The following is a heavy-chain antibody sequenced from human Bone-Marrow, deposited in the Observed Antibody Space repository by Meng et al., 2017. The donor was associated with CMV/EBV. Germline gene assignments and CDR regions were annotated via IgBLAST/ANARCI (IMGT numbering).Heavy chain of an antibody. CDR2: IYQSGST. D-gene: IGHD3-22*01. J-gene: IGHJ4*02. CDR1: SGDYY. CDR3: ARGSPGEYYYNRSGYYYFDY. V-gene: IGHV4-61*08. Sequence: SGDYYWSWIRQSPGKGLEWIGHIYQSGSTNYNPSLKSRVTISVDTSKNQISLTLSSVTAADTAVYYCARGSPGEYYYNRSGYYYFDYWGQGTLVTSPQ.